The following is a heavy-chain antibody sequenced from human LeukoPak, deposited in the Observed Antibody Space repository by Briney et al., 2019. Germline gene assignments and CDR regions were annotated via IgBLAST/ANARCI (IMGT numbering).Heavy chain of an antibody. D-gene: IGHD6-19*01. V-gene: IGHV1-2*02. CDR2: TSTKSGAT. Sequence: ASVKVSCKASGYIFTDYYIHWVRQAPGQGLEWMGWTSTKSGATNSAQKFQDRVTMTRDTSISTAYMELSSLRSDDTAVYYCARLCTSGCWGFDYWGQGTLVTVSS. CDR3: ARLCTSGCWGFDY. J-gene: IGHJ4*02. CDR1: GYIFTDYY.